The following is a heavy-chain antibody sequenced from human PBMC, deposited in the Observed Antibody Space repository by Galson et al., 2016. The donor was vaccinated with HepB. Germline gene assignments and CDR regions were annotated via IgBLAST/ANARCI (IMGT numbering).Heavy chain of an antibody. Sequence: SETLSLTCTVSGGSITNYYWSWIRQPPGKGLEWIGYIHYSGSTKYNPSLQSRVTISADTSKNQFSLKLSSVTPADTAGYYCARDFSRYSRYDSVVRFDYWGQGTLVTGSS. CDR3: ARDFSRYSRYDSVVRFDY. V-gene: IGHV4-59*01. CDR1: GGSITNYY. D-gene: IGHD5-12*01. CDR2: IHYSGST. J-gene: IGHJ4*02.